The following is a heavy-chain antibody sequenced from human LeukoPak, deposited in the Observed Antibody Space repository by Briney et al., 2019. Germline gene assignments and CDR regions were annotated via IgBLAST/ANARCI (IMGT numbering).Heavy chain of an antibody. J-gene: IGHJ4*02. D-gene: IGHD2-15*01. V-gene: IGHV1-2*06. CDR3: AATGCSGGSCYLLTSRGY. Sequence: ASVKVSCKASGYTFTGYYMHWVRQAPGQGLEWMGRINPNSGGTNYAQKFQGRVTMTRDTSISTAYMELSRLRSDDTAVYYCAATGCSGGSCYLLTSRGYWGQGTLVTVSS. CDR1: GYTFTGYY. CDR2: INPNSGGT.